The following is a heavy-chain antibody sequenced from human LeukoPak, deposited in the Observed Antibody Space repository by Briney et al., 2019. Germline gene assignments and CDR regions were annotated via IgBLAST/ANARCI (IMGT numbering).Heavy chain of an antibody. CDR1: GFTFDKAW. J-gene: IGHJ3*02. CDR2: IKSKIHGGTI. Sequence: GGSLRLSCAASGFTFDKAWMTWVRQAPGKGLEWVGRIKSKIHGGTIDYAAPVKGRFTISRDDSENTVYLQMSSLRTEDTAMYYCARMEQQLVQGAFDIWDQGTMVTVSS. D-gene: IGHD6-13*01. V-gene: IGHV3-15*01. CDR3: ARMEQQLVQGAFDI.